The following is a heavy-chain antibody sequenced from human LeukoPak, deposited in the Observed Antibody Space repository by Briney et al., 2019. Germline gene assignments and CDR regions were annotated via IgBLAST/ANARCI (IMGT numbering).Heavy chain of an antibody. CDR1: GFTFSNSD. CDR3: ARDIYYDSSGYYGSVY. J-gene: IGHJ4*02. Sequence: GGSLRLSCAASGFTFSNSDMNWVHQAPGKGLEWVSYISSSSSTIYYADSVKGRFTISRDNAKNSLYLQMNSLRAEDTAVYYCARDIYYDSSGYYGSVYWGQGTLVTVSS. D-gene: IGHD3-22*01. CDR2: ISSSSSTI. V-gene: IGHV3-48*04.